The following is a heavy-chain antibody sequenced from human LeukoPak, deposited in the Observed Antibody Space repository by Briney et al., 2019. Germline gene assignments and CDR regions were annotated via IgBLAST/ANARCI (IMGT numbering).Heavy chain of an antibody. D-gene: IGHD2-15*01. CDR3: ARDRCSGGSCYLDY. V-gene: IGHV4-4*07. Sequence: SETLSLACTVSGGSISSYYWSWIRQPAGKGLEWIGRIYTSGSTNYNPSLKSRVTMSVDTSKNQFSLKPSSVAAADTAVYYCARDRCSGGSCYLDYWGQGTLVTVSS. J-gene: IGHJ4*02. CDR2: IYTSGST. CDR1: GGSISSYY.